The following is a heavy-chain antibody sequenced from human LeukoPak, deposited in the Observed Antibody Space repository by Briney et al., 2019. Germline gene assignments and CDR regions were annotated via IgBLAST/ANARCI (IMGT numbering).Heavy chain of an antibody. V-gene: IGHV3-23*01. CDR3: ARLTLPSTYYFDY. CDR1: GFTFSSYA. J-gene: IGHJ4*02. CDR2: ISNSGGGT. Sequence: GGSLRLSCAASGFTFSSYAMSWVRQAPGKGLEWVSAISNSGGGTYYADSVKGRFTISRDNSKNTLYLQMNSLRAEDTAVYYCARLTLPSTYYFDYWGQGTLVTVSS. D-gene: IGHD3-16*01.